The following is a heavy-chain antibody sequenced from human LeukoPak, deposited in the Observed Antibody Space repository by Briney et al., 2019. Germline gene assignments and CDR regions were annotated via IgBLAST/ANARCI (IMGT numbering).Heavy chain of an antibody. Sequence: GALRPSFAASGFTFRNGWMSWVRPAPGEGLGGVGRIKSKTDGGTTDYAAPVKGRFTISRDDSKNTLYLQMNSLKASDTAMYYCARHAYDSDTWGQGTLVTVSS. D-gene: IGHD3-22*01. CDR3: ARHAYDSDT. V-gene: IGHV3-15*01. J-gene: IGHJ5*02. CDR1: GFTFRNGW. CDR2: IKSKTDGGTT.